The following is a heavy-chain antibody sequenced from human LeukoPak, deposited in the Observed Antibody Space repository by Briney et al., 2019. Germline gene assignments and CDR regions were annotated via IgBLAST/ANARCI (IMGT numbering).Heavy chain of an antibody. Sequence: SETLSLTCAVYGGSLSGYYWSCIRQPPGKGLEWIGEINHSGSTNYNPSLKRRVTTAVDTSKNQSPLKLSAVTAAATAVYYCARGHRQLLPLDYWGQGTLVTVSS. CDR2: INHSGST. V-gene: IGHV4-34*01. J-gene: IGHJ4*02. CDR1: GGSLSGYY. CDR3: ARGHRQLLPLDY. D-gene: IGHD2-2*01.